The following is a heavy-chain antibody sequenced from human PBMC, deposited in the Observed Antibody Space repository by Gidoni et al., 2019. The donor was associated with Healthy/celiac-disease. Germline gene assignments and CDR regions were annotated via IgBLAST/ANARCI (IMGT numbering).Heavy chain of an antibody. V-gene: IGHV3-23*01. Sequence: EVQLLESGGGLVQPGGSLRLSCAASGFTFSSYAMSWVRQAPGKGLEWVSAISGSGGSTYYADSVKGRFTISRDNSKNTLYLQMNSLRAEDTAVYYCAKGSSGIAVAGIHWFDPWGQGTLVTVSS. J-gene: IGHJ5*02. CDR2: ISGSGGST. D-gene: IGHD6-19*01. CDR1: GFTFSSYA. CDR3: AKGSSGIAVAGIHWFDP.